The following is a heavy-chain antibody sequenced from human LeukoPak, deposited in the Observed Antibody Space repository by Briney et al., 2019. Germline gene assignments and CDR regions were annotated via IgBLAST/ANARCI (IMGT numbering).Heavy chain of an antibody. CDR1: GFIFSSYS. Sequence: KTGGSLRLSCAASGFIFSSYSMTWVRQAPGKGLEWVSSISSSSGYKYYADSVKGRFTISRDNAKNSLYLQMNSLRAEDAAVYYCARTSGESTAALRAPFDYWGQGTLATVSS. V-gene: IGHV3-21*01. CDR3: ARTSGESTAALRAPFDY. CDR2: ISSSSGYK. D-gene: IGHD6-6*01. J-gene: IGHJ4*02.